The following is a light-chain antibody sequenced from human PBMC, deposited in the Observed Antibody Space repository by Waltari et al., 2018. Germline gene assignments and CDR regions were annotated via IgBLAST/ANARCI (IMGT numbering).Light chain of an antibody. CDR1: STDLGSSTL. J-gene: IGLJ2*01. CDR2: EGT. V-gene: IGLV2-23*01. Sequence: QSALTQPASVSGSPGQSITISCTGSSTDLGSSTLVSWYQHHPDKPPKPLFYEGTERPSGISQLFTGSKSGNTASLTISKLQAEDEADYYCFSYADGRSLVFGGGTKLTVL. CDR3: FSYADGRSLV.